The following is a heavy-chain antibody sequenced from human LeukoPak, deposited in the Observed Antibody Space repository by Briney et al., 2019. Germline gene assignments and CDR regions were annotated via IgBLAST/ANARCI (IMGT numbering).Heavy chain of an antibody. D-gene: IGHD6-13*01. CDR1: GGSISSHY. CDR3: AIIAAGY. J-gene: IGHJ4*02. V-gene: IGHV4-59*08. CDR2: MYYSGSI. Sequence: PSETLSLTCTLSGGSISSHYWSWIRQPPGKGLEWIGYMYYSGSIDYSPSLKSRVTISVDTSKNQFYLKLSSVTAADTAVYYCAIIAAGYWGQGTLVTVSS.